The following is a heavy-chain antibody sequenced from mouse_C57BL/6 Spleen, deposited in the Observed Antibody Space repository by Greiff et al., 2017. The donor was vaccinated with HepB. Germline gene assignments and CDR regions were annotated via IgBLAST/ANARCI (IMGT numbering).Heavy chain of an antibody. CDR2: ISSGSSTI. Sequence: EVKLVESGGGLVKPGGSLKLSCAASGFTFSDYGMHWVRQAPEKGLEWVAYISSGSSTIYYADTVKGRFTISRDKAKNTLFLQMTSLRSEDTAMYYCARGGDYGAMDYWGQGTSVTVSS. D-gene: IGHD2-4*01. J-gene: IGHJ4*01. CDR1: GFTFSDYG. CDR3: ARGGDYGAMDY. V-gene: IGHV5-17*01.